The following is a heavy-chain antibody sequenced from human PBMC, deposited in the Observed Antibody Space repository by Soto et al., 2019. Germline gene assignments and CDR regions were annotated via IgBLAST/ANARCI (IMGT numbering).Heavy chain of an antibody. D-gene: IGHD2-15*01. Sequence: VTGSCKAAGGTFSSYAISWVRRAPGQGLEWMGGIIPIFGTANYAQKFQGRVTITADKSTSTAYMELSSLRSEDTAVYYCARGVYCSRSRGYSRPLDLWAHGTLVIVSS. CDR3: ARGVYCSRSRGYSRPLDL. V-gene: IGHV1-69*06. CDR1: GGTFSSYA. CDR2: IIPIFGTA. J-gene: IGHJ4*01.